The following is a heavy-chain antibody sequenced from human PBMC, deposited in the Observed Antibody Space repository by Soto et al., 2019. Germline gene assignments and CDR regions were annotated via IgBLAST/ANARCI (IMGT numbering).Heavy chain of an antibody. CDR3: ARWAAMATGTGNYYYGMDV. CDR2: ISSSGSTI. D-gene: IGHD5-18*01. V-gene: IGHV3-48*03. CDR1: GFTFSSYE. Sequence: LSLSCAASGFTFSSYEMNWVRQAPGKGLEWVSYISSSGSTIYYADSVKGRFTISRDNAKNSLYLQMNSLRAEDTAVYYCARWAAMATGTGNYYYGMDVWGQGTTVTVSS. J-gene: IGHJ6*02.